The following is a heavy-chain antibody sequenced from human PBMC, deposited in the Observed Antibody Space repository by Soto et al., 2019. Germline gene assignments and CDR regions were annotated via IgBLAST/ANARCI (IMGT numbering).Heavy chain of an antibody. CDR1: GFSLSSTGVG. V-gene: IGHV2-5*01. D-gene: IGHD3-3*01. CDR2: IYWNDDE. CDR3: VYSGDFWSGFLFDQ. J-gene: IGHJ4*02. Sequence: SGPTLVNPTQTLTLTCTFSGFSLSSTGVGVGWIRQSPGKALEWLALIYWNDDERYSPSLKNRLTITKDTSKNQVVLTMTNMDPVDTATYYCVYSGDFWSGFLFDQWGQGTLVTVSS.